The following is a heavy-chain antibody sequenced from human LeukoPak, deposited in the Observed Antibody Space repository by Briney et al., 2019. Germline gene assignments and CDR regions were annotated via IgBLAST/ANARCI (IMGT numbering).Heavy chain of an antibody. CDR2: IYPGDSDT. Sequence: GESLKISCKASGYSFTSYWIGWVRQMPGKGLEWMGIIYPGDSDTRYNLPFQGQVTISADKSINTAYLYWSSLKASDTAMYYCTRGESDFEYWGQGSLVTVSS. CDR1: GYSFTSYW. V-gene: IGHV5-51*01. CDR3: TRGESDFEY. J-gene: IGHJ4*02.